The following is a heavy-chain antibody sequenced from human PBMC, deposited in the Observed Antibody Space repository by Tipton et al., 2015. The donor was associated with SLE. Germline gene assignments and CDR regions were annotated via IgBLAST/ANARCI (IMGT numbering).Heavy chain of an antibody. D-gene: IGHD3-16*01. CDR2: INPSGGST. J-gene: IGHJ4*02. CDR1: GYTFTSYY. V-gene: IGHV1-46*01. Sequence: QSGPEVKKPGASVKVSCKASGYTFTSYYMHWVRQAPGQGLEWMGIINPSGGSTSYAQKFQGRVTMTRDTSTSTVYMELSSLRSEDTAVYYCARDGPGGKTLAYYFDYWGQGTLVTVSS. CDR3: ARDGPGGKTLAYYFDY.